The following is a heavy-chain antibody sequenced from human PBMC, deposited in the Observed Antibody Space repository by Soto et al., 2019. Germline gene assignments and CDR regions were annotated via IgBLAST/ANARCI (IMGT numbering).Heavy chain of an antibody. CDR1: GYTFTSYA. D-gene: IGHD3-3*01. J-gene: IGHJ4*02. Sequence: QVQLVQSGAEVKKPGASVKVSCKASGYTFTSYAMHWVRQAPGQRLEWMGWINAGNGNTKYSQKFQGRVTITRDTSASTAYMGLSSLRSGDTAVYYCARVAPYDFWSGYYTYFDYWGQGTLVTVSS. V-gene: IGHV1-3*01. CDR3: ARVAPYDFWSGYYTYFDY. CDR2: INAGNGNT.